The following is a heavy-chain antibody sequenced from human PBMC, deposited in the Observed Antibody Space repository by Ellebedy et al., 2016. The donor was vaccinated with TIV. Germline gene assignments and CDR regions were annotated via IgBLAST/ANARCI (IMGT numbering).Heavy chain of an antibody. J-gene: IGHJ4*02. D-gene: IGHD1-26*01. Sequence: GESLKISXAASGFVFNKYSMDWVRQAPGKGLEWVSFISGDGGTIYYADSVQGRFTISRDNAKNSLYLQMNNLRDEDTAVYYCARGYLENSFDYWGQGTLITVSS. V-gene: IGHV3-48*02. CDR3: ARGYLENSFDY. CDR2: ISGDGGTI. CDR1: GFVFNKYS.